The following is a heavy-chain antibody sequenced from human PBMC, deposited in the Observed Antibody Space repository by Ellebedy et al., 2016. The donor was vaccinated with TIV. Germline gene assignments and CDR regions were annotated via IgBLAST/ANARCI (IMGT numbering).Heavy chain of an antibody. CDR3: ARIPRTDYYDSSGLYHWFDP. D-gene: IGHD3-22*01. CDR2: IFSNDEK. CDR1: GFSLSNARMG. Sequence: SGPTLVXPTETLTLTCTVSGFSLSNARMGVSWIRQPPGKALEWLAHIFSNDEKSYSTSLKSRLTISKDTSKSQVVLTMTNMDPVDTATYYCARIPRTDYYDSSGLYHWFDPWGQGTLVTVSS. V-gene: IGHV2-26*01. J-gene: IGHJ5*02.